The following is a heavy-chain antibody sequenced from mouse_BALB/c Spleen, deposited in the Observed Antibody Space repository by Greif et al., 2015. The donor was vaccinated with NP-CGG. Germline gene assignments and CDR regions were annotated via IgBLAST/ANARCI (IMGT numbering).Heavy chain of an antibody. V-gene: IGHV2-2*01. D-gene: IGHD1-2*01. CDR2: IWSGGST. CDR3: DRNWRRYGSWFAY. CDR1: GFSLASYG. J-gene: IGHJ3*01. Sequence: QVQLKQSGPGLVQPSQSLSITCTVSGFSLASYGVHWVRQSPGKGLEWLGVIWSGGSTDYNAAFIYRLSISKDNSKNXVFFKMNSLQADDTAIYYCDRNWRRYGSWFAYWGQGTLVTVSA.